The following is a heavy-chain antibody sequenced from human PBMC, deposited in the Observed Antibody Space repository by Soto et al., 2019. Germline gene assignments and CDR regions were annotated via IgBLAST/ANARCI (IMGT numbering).Heavy chain of an antibody. V-gene: IGHV4-30-4*01. CDR1: GGPVRDAYSY. CDR2: LSYAGST. Sequence: PSETLSLTCTVSGGPVRDAYSYWTWIRQPPGKGLEWMGYLSYAGSTYYNPSLRNRATISVDESSNHLSLRLSSVTAADTAVYYCARELEGGVFDIWGRGTLVTVSS. CDR3: ARELEGGVFDI. J-gene: IGHJ3*02. D-gene: IGHD2-8*02.